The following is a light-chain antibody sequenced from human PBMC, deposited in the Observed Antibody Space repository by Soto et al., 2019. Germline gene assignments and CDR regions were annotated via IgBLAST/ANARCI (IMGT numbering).Light chain of an antibody. CDR1: ENIRTY. Sequence: DIPMTQSPSSLSASVGDRVTLTCRASENIRTYLNWYQQRPETAPKLLLYAPSTLQSGVPSRFSGSGSGTEFNLTIGSLQPDDFATYYCQQSYTAPSSVTFGPGTKV. CDR2: APS. CDR3: QQSYTAPSSVT. V-gene: IGKV1-39*01. J-gene: IGKJ1*01.